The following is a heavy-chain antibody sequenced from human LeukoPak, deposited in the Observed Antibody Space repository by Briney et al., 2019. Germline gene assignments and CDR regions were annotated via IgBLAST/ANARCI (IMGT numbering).Heavy chain of an antibody. CDR1: GGSINSYY. Sequence: PSETLSLTCTVSGGSINSYYWGWIRQPPGKGLEWIGSIYYSGSTYYNPSLKSRVTISVDTSKNQFSLKLSSVTAADTAVYYCARGKNSPQPRTYNWFDPWGQGTLVTVSS. V-gene: IGHV4-39*07. CDR3: ARGKNSPQPRTYNWFDP. D-gene: IGHD1-14*01. CDR2: IYYSGST. J-gene: IGHJ5*02.